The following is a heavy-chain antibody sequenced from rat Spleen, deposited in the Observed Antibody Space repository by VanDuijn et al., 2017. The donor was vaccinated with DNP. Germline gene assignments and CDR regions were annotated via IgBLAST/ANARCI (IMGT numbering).Heavy chain of an antibody. J-gene: IGHJ2*01. CDR2: ISYSGST. V-gene: IGHV3-1*01. CDR3: ARQDWALDY. Sequence: VQLKESGPGLVKPSQSLSLTCSVTGYSITSNYWGWIRKFPGNKMEWMGYISYSGSTGYNPSLKSRISITRDTSKNQFFLQLNSVTTEDTATYYCARQDWALDYWGQGVMVTVSS. D-gene: IGHD5-1*01. CDR1: GYSITSNY.